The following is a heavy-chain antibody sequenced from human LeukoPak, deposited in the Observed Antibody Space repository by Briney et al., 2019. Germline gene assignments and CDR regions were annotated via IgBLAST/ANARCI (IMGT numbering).Heavy chain of an antibody. CDR1: GYTFTSYD. CDR3: AREAAAGPNWFDP. V-gene: IGHV1-8*01. D-gene: IGHD6-13*01. J-gene: IGHJ5*02. Sequence: ASVKVSCKASGYTFTSYDINWVRQATGRGLGWMGWMNPNSGNTGYAQKFQGRVTMTRNTSISTAYMELSSLRSEDTAVYYCAREAAAGPNWFDPWGQGTLVTVSS. CDR2: MNPNSGNT.